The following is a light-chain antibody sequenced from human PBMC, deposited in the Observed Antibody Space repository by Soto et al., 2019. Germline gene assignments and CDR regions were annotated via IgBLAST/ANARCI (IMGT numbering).Light chain of an antibody. V-gene: IGLV2-8*01. CDR2: EVS. CDR1: SSDVGAYNY. Sequence: QSVLTQPPSASGSPGQSVTISCTGTSSDVGAYNYVSWYQQLPGKAPNLIIYEVSKRPSGVPDRFSGSKSGNTASLTVSVLQAEDEADYYCTSYAGTYGFFYVFGAGTKVTVL. CDR3: TSYAGTYGFFYV. J-gene: IGLJ1*01.